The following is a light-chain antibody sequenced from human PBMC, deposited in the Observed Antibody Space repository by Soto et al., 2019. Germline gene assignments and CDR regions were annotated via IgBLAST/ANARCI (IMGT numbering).Light chain of an antibody. Sequence: EIVLTQSPGTLSLSPGDRATLSCRASESVGSTYLAWYQQKPGQAPSLLIYSASIRATGIPDRFSGSGSGTDFTLTISRLEPEDFAVYYCQQYGSSPFTFGGGTKVDVK. J-gene: IGKJ4*01. CDR2: SAS. V-gene: IGKV3-20*01. CDR3: QQYGSSPFT. CDR1: ESVGSTY.